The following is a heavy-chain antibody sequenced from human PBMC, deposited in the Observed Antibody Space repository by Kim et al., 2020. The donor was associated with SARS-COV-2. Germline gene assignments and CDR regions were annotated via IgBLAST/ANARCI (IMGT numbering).Heavy chain of an antibody. V-gene: IGHV3-33*01. D-gene: IGHD3-16*02. Sequence: NYVDSVKGRFIISRDNSKNRLYLQMNSLRAEDTAVYYCASDIVSGYFDSWGQGTLVTVSS. CDR3: ASDIVSGYFDS. J-gene: IGHJ4*02.